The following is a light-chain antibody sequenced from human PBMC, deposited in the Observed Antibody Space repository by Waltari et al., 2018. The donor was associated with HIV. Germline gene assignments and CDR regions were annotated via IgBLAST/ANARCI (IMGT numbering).Light chain of an antibody. Sequence: QSALTQPASVSGSPGQSITVSCTGTSSDVGAYDFVSWYQQTPGTAPKLLIYEVSYRPSGISNRFSGSKSGNTASLTISGLQTEDEADYYCSSFTTSNYLLFGGGTKVTVL. CDR2: EVS. V-gene: IGLV2-14*01. J-gene: IGLJ2*01. CDR1: SSDVGAYDF. CDR3: SSFTTSNYLL.